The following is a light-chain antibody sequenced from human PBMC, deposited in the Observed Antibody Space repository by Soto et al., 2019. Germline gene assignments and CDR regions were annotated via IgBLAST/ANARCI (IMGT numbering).Light chain of an antibody. CDR1: QTVRNNY. CDR3: QQFSSYPLT. CDR2: DAS. Sequence: VVRQVPGTLSFCSGERATLSCRASQTVRNNYLAWYQQKPGQAPRLLIYDASSRATGIPDRFSGGGSGTDFTLTISRLEPEDFAVYYCQQFSSYPLTFGGGTKVDIK. V-gene: IGKV3-20*01. J-gene: IGKJ4*01.